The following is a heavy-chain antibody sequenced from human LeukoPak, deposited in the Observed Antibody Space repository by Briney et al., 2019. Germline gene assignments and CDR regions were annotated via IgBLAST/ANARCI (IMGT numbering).Heavy chain of an antibody. CDR1: GGSISTNHW. CDR3: AREYCDGDCLTAFDI. D-gene: IGHD2-21*02. CDR2: IYHSGST. V-gene: IGHV4-4*02. Sequence: SETLSLTCAVSGGSISTNHWWHWVRQPPGKGLEWIGEIYHSGSTYYNPSLRSRVTMSVDKSKYQFSLNLNSVTAADTAVYYCAREYCDGDCLTAFDIWGPGTMVTVSS. J-gene: IGHJ3*02.